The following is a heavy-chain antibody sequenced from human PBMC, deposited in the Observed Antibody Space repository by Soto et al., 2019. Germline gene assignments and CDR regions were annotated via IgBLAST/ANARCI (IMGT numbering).Heavy chain of an antibody. CDR3: ARLGSSSGWYWDNWFDT. CDR1: GCSISRCSYY. CDR2: IYYSGST. V-gene: IGHV4-39*01. D-gene: IGHD6-19*01. J-gene: IGHJ5*02. Sequence: SQTLSVNSTVSGCSISRCSYYWGWLRLPPGKGLEWIGSIYYSGSTYYNPSLKSRVTISVDTSKNQFSLKLSSVTAADTAVYYCARLGSSSGWYWDNWFDTWGQGTLVT.